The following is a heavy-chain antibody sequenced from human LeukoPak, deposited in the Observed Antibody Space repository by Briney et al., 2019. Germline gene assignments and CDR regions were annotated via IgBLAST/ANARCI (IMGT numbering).Heavy chain of an antibody. J-gene: IGHJ4*02. Sequence: PETLSLTCTVSGGSIISSTYYWGWIRQPPGKGLEWIGSISYSGRTYYTPSLKSRVTTSVDTSKNQFSLRLSSVTAADTAVYYCERQSDSSGYIHTWGQGTLVTVSS. V-gene: IGHV4-39*01. CDR3: ERQSDSSGYIHT. CDR1: GGSIISSTYY. D-gene: IGHD3-22*01. CDR2: ISYSGRT.